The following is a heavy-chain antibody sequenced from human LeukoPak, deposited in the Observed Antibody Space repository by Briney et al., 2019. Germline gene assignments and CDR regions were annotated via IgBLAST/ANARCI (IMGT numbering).Heavy chain of an antibody. Sequence: GGSLRLSCAASGFTFSTYSMNWVRQAPGKGLEWVSYISRNSGSIYYAYSVKGRFTISRDNAKNSLYLQMNSLRAEDTAVYYCARPLDDYADYVSHFHHWGQGTLVTVSS. CDR1: GFTFSTYS. CDR2: ISRNSGSI. D-gene: IGHD4-17*01. CDR3: ARPLDDYADYVSHFHH. J-gene: IGHJ1*01. V-gene: IGHV3-48*01.